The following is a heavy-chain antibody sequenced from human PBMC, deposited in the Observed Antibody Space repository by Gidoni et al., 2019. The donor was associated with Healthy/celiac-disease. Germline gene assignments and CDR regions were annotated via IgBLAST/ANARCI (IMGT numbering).Heavy chain of an antibody. J-gene: IGHJ3*02. Sequence: EVQLLESGGGLVQPGGSLRLSCAASGFTFSSYAMSWVRQAPGKGLEWVSAISGSGGSTYYADSVKGRFTISRDNSKNTLYLQMNSLRAEDTAVYYCAKVWEHIVVVIGVDAFDIWGQGTMVTVSS. CDR2: ISGSGGST. CDR1: GFTFSSYA. V-gene: IGHV3-23*01. D-gene: IGHD2-21*01. CDR3: AKVWEHIVVVIGVDAFDI.